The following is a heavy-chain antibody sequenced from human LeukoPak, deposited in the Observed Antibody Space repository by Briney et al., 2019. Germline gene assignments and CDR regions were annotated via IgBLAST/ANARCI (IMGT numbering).Heavy chain of an antibody. J-gene: IGHJ4*02. CDR3: ARGDRLGYCTNGVCYPTDY. Sequence: AGSLRLSCAASGFTFSIYSMNWVRQAPGKGLEWVSSISGSSSYTYYADSVKGRFTISRDNAKNSLYLQMNSLRAEDTAVYYCARGDRLGYCTNGVCYPTDYWGQGTLVTVSS. D-gene: IGHD2-8*01. CDR2: ISGSSSYT. CDR1: GFTFSIYS. V-gene: IGHV3-21*01.